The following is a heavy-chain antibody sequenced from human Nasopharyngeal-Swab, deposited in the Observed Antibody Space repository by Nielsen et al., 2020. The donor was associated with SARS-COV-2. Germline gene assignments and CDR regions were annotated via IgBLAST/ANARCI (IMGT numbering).Heavy chain of an antibody. CDR3: AREEAYDGGNDYSYYYYGMDV. Sequence: GGSLRLSCAASGFTFDDYGMSWVRQAPGKGLEWVSGINWNGGSTGYADSVKGRFTISRDNAKNSLCLQMNSPRAEDTALYYCAREEAYDGGNDYSYYYYGMDVWGQGTTVTVSS. V-gene: IGHV3-20*04. CDR2: INWNGGST. D-gene: IGHD2-21*02. J-gene: IGHJ6*02. CDR1: GFTFDDYG.